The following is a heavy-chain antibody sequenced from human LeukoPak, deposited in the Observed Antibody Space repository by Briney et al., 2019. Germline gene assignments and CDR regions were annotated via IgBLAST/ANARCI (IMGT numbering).Heavy chain of an antibody. D-gene: IGHD6-6*01. J-gene: IGHJ4*02. V-gene: IGHV3-48*04. CDR2: ISSSGSTI. Sequence: PGGSLRLSCAASGFTFSSYWMNWVRQAPGKGLEWVSYISSSGSTIYYADSVKGRFTISRDNAKNTLYLQMNSLRAEDMAFYYCAKSDSTSSFGIDYWGQGTLVTVSS. CDR3: AKSDSTSSFGIDY. CDR1: GFTFSSYW.